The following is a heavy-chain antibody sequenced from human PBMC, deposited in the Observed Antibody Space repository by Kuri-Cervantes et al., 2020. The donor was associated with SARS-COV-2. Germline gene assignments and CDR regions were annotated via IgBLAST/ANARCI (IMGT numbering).Heavy chain of an antibody. CDR1: GNRFTGYW. D-gene: IGHD1-1*01. Sequence: GESLKISCEGSGNRFTGYWITWVRQIPGKGLEWMGAIDPTDSNTKYSPSFEGHVSISGDSSINTVYLQWSSLKASDTAMYYCARGAYNSPLEDWGQGTLVTVSS. CDR3: ARGAYNSPLED. V-gene: IGHV5-10-1*01. CDR2: IDPTDSNT. J-gene: IGHJ4*02.